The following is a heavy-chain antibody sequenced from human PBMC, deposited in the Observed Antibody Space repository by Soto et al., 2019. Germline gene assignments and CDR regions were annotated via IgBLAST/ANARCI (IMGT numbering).Heavy chain of an antibody. D-gene: IGHD3-22*01. CDR3: AKMSSENYYDPVFS. V-gene: IGHV3-11*01. J-gene: IGHJ4*02. Sequence: QVQLVESGGGLVQTRGSLRLACVASGFTFSDYYMSWVRQAPGKGLEWVSYISSRGNTIYYADSVKGRFTISRDNAKNSVDRQRNRLRAEDTALYFCAKMSSENYYDPVFSWGQGTLVTVSS. CDR1: GFTFSDYY. CDR2: ISSRGNTI.